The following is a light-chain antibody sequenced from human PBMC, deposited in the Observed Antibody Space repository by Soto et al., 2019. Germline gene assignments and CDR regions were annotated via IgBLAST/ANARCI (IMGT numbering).Light chain of an antibody. CDR2: TNN. V-gene: IGLV1-47*02. Sequence: QSVLNQPPSASATPGQRVTMSCSGSSSNIGRNYVSWYQQLPGAAPRLLIYTNNQRPSGVTDRFSGSKSGTSASLAITGLRPEDEDLYFCGTRDDSLSGLWIFGGGTQLTVL. CDR3: GTRDDSLSGLWI. CDR1: SSNIGRNY. J-gene: IGLJ7*01.